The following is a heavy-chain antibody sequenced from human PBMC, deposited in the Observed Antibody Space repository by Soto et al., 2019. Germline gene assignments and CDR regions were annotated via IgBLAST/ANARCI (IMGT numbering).Heavy chain of an antibody. CDR2: IGANSGST. J-gene: IGHJ3*01. CDR1: SYTFTYNA. V-gene: IGHV1-18*01. CDR3: ATSAPGGVGKYVDAFDP. D-gene: IGHD3-16*01. Sequence: QVHLVQSGAEVKKPGASVKVSCKASSYTFTYNAINWVRQAPGQGLEWMGWIGANSGSTNYAQNFQCRVTLSTDTSSTTAYMALRSLRSNDAAIYYCATSAPGGVGKYVDAFDPWGKGTLVTVSS.